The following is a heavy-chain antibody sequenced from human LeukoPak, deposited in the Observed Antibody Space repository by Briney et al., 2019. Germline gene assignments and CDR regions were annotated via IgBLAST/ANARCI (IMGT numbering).Heavy chain of an antibody. J-gene: IGHJ4*02. V-gene: IGHV4-59*11. Sequence: SETLSLTCTVSGGSIDGQYWSWIRQPPGKGLEWIGYIHSNGGTKYNPSLKSQFTMSVDTSDKQFSLKLTSVTAADTAVYYCARKREGPTTGIDSWGQGTLVTVSS. CDR2: IHSNGGT. D-gene: IGHD1-26*01. CDR3: ARKREGPTTGIDS. CDR1: GGSIDGQY.